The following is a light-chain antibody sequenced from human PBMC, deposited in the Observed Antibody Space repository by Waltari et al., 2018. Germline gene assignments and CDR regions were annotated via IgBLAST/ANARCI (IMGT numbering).Light chain of an antibody. CDR3: QQTYSAPYT. CDR1: QSVSTY. Sequence: DIHMTQSPSSLSASVGGRVSVTCRASQSVSTYLHWYQQKPGKDPKLLISATSTLQSGVPSRFSGSGSGTDSTLTISSLQPEDFATYYCQQTYSAPYTFGQGTKVDI. V-gene: IGKV1-39*01. J-gene: IGKJ2*01. CDR2: ATS.